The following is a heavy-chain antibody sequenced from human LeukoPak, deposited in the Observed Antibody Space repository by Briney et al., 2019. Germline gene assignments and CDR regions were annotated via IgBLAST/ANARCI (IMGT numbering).Heavy chain of an antibody. CDR1: GFTFSSYW. J-gene: IGHJ4*02. CDR3: ARDGGVYYDSSGYP. V-gene: IGHV3-7*01. Sequence: GGSLRLSCAASGFTFSSYWMSWVRQAPGKGLEGVANIKQDGSEKYYVDSVKGRFTISRDNAKNSLYLQMNSLRAEDTAVYYCARDGGVYYDSSGYPWGQGTLVTVSS. D-gene: IGHD3-22*01. CDR2: IKQDGSEK.